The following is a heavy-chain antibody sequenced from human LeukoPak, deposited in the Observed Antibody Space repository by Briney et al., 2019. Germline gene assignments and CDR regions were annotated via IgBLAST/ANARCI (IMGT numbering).Heavy chain of an antibody. D-gene: IGHD6-13*01. CDR2: ISYDGSNK. J-gene: IGHJ4*02. Sequence: PGGSLRLSCAASGFTFSSYAMHWVRQAPGKGLEWVAVISYDGSNKYYVDSVKGRFTISRDNSKNTLYLQMNSLRAEDTAVYYCARAGNHIAAAGLDYWGQGTLVTVSS. CDR3: ARAGNHIAAAGLDY. V-gene: IGHV3-30-3*01. CDR1: GFTFSSYA.